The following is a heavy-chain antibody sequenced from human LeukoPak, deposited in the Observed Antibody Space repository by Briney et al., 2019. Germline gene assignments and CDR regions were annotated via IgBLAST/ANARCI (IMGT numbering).Heavy chain of an antibody. CDR3: ARPRVAGSYDY. Sequence: GASVKVSCKASGYTFTSHYIHWVRQAPGQGLEWVGWISGYNGNTNYAQKFQGRVTMTTDTSTTTANMELRSLRSDDTAVYYCARPRVAGSYDYWGQGTLVTVSS. V-gene: IGHV1-18*01. J-gene: IGHJ4*02. CDR2: ISGYNGNT. CDR1: GYTFTSHY. D-gene: IGHD6-19*01.